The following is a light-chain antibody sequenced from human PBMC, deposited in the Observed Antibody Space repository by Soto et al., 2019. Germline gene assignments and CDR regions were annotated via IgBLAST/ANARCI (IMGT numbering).Light chain of an antibody. CDR1: SSDVGNYNL. Sequence: QSALTQPASGSGFPGRWSSISCTGTSSDVGNYNLVSWYQHHPGKAPKLMIYEVGERPSGVSNRFSGSKSGNTASLTLSGLQAEDEADYYCCSYAGSGTYVFGIGTKVTVL. V-gene: IGLV2-23*02. CDR3: CSYAGSGTYV. CDR2: EVG. J-gene: IGLJ1*01.